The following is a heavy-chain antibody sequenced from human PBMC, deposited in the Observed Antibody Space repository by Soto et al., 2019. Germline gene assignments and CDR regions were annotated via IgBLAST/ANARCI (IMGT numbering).Heavy chain of an antibody. Sequence: LRLSCAASGFTFGDYAMQWVRQAPGKGLEWVSAISWNSGSIDYADSVKGRFTISRDNAKNSLYLQMNSLRAEDTALYYCAKSHTTSGWYVTTDYWGQGTRVNVS. J-gene: IGHJ4*02. CDR1: GFTFGDYA. V-gene: IGHV3-9*01. D-gene: IGHD6-19*01. CDR2: ISWNSGSI. CDR3: AKSHTTSGWYVTTDY.